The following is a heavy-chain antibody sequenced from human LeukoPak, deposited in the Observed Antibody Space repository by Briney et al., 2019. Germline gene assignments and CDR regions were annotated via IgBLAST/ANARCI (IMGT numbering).Heavy chain of an antibody. J-gene: IGHJ4*02. D-gene: IGHD3-9*01. CDR2: VFYSGTT. V-gene: IGHV4-39*01. CDR1: GDYITTTNYY. CDR3: ARRSRLYRHETTGYHDS. Sequence: SETLSLTCNVSGDYITTTNYYWAWIRQPPGKGLEWIASVFYSGTTYYNPSLKGRVTISMDTSRKQISLRLTSVTATDTAIYYCARRSRLYRHETTGYHDSWGQGTLVTVSS.